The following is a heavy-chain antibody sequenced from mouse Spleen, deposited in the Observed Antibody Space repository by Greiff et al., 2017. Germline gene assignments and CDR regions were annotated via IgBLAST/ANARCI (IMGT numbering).Heavy chain of an antibody. CDR2: ISSGGSYT. D-gene: IGHD2-12*01. J-gene: IGHJ3*01. Sequence: DVMLVESGGDLVKPGGSLKLSCAASGFTFSSYGMSWVRQTPDKRLEWVATISSGGSYTYYPDSVKGRFTISRDNAKNTLYLQMSSLKSEDTAMYYCARHDDGGFAYWGQGTLVTVSA. CDR1: GFTFSSYG. CDR3: ARHDDGGFAY. V-gene: IGHV5-6*02.